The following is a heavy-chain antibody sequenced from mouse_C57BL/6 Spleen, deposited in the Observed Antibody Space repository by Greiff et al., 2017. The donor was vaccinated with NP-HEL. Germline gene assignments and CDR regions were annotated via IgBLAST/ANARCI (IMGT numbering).Heavy chain of an antibody. Sequence: EVQLVESGGGLVKPGGSLKLSCAASGFTFSSYAMSWVRQTPEKRLEWVATISDGGSYTYYPDNVKGRFTISRDNAKNNLYLQMSHLKSEDTAMYYCARVTMIRVHYFDYWGQGTTLTVSS. CDR1: GFTFSSYA. D-gene: IGHD2-4*01. CDR3: ARVTMIRVHYFDY. J-gene: IGHJ2*01. CDR2: ISDGGSYT. V-gene: IGHV5-4*01.